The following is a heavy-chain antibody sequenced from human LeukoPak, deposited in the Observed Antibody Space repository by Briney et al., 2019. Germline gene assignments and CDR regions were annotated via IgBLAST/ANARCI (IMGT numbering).Heavy chain of an antibody. CDR3: AKENYGDYAPFDY. J-gene: IGHJ4*02. V-gene: IGHV3-9*01. CDR1: GFTFDDYA. D-gene: IGHD4-17*01. CDR2: INWNSASI. Sequence: GGSLRLSCAASGFTFDDYAMHWVRQAPGKGLEWVSGINWNSASIAYADSVKGRFTISRDNAKNSRYLQMNSLRAEDTALYYCAKENYGDYAPFDYWGQGTLVTISS.